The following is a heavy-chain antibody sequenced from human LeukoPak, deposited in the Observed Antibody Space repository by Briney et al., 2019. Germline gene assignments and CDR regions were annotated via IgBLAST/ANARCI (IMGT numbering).Heavy chain of an antibody. V-gene: IGHV1-69*04. Sequence: SVKVSCKASGGTFSSYAISWVRQAPGQGLEWMGRIIPIFAIANYAQKFQGRVTITADKSTSTAYMELSSLRSEDTAVYYCARDELPYFDYWGQGTLVTVSS. CDR1: GGTFSSYA. CDR2: IIPIFAIA. J-gene: IGHJ4*02. D-gene: IGHD1-7*01. CDR3: ARDELPYFDY.